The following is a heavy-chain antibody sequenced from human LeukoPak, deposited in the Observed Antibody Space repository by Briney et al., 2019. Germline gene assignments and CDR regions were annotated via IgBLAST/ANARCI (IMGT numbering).Heavy chain of an antibody. J-gene: IGHJ3*02. CDR1: GYTFTSYD. CDR2: MNPNSGGT. CDR3: AIYDILTGYYPSHAFDI. V-gene: IGHV1-2*02. D-gene: IGHD3-9*01. Sequence: GASVKVSCKASGYTFTSYDINWVRQATGQGLEWMGWMNPNSGGTNYAQKFQGRVTMTRDTSISTAYMELSRLRSDDTAVYYCAIYDILTGYYPSHAFDIWGQGTMVTVSS.